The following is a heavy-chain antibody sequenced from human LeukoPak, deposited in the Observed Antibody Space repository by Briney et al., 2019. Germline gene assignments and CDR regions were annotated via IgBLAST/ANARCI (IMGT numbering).Heavy chain of an antibody. Sequence: GGSLRLSCAASGFTFSSYEMNWVRQAPGKGLEWASYISSSGSTIYYADSVKGRFTISRDNAKNSLYLQMNSLRAEDTAVYYCARGRYCNGGSCYFDSWGQGTLVTVSS. CDR1: GFTFSSYE. V-gene: IGHV3-48*03. CDR2: ISSSGSTI. CDR3: ARGRYCNGGSCYFDS. D-gene: IGHD2-15*01. J-gene: IGHJ4*02.